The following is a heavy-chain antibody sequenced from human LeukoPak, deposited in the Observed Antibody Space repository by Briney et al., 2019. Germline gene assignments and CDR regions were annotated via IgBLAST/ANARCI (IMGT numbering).Heavy chain of an antibody. CDR1: GYTFTGYY. J-gene: IGHJ5*02. Sequence: ASVKVSCKASGYTFTGYYMHWVRQAPGQGLEWMGWISPNSGGTSYAQKFQGRVTMTRDTSISTVYMELSRLRSDDTAVYYCARLKSTISSGWFDPWGQGTLVTVSS. V-gene: IGHV1-2*02. D-gene: IGHD6-6*01. CDR3: ARLKSTISSGWFDP. CDR2: ISPNSGGT.